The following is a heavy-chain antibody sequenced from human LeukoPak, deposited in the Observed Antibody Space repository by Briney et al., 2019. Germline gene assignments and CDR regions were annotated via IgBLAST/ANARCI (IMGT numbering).Heavy chain of an antibody. CDR2: ISSSSSTI. J-gene: IGHJ6*02. CDR1: GYTFSSYS. Sequence: PGGSLRLSCAASGYTFSSYSMNWVRQAPGKGLEWVSYISSSSSTIYYADSVKGRFTISRDNAKNSLYLQMNSLRDEDTAVYYCARDQCSGGSCYSGFGPYYYYGRDVWGQGTTVTVSS. V-gene: IGHV3-48*02. D-gene: IGHD2-15*01. CDR3: ARDQCSGGSCYSGFGPYYYYGRDV.